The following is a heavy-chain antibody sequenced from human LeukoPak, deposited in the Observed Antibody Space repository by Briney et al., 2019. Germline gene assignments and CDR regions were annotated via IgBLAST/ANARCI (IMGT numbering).Heavy chain of an antibody. V-gene: IGHV3-33*01. CDR1: GFTFSSYG. CDR3: ASIAVAGADLDY. Sequence: PGRSLRLSCAASGFTFSSYGMHWVRQAPGKGLGWVAVIWYDGSNKYYADSVKGRFTISRDNSKNTLYLQMNSLRSEDTAVYYCASIAVAGADLDYWGQGTLDTVSS. CDR2: IWYDGSNK. D-gene: IGHD6-19*01. J-gene: IGHJ4*02.